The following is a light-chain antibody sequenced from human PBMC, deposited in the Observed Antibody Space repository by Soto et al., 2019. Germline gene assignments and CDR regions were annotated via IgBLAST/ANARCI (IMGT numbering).Light chain of an antibody. V-gene: IGLV2-11*01. J-gene: IGLJ3*02. CDR2: DVN. Sequence: QSALTQPRSVSGSPGQSVTISCTGTSSDVGGYDYVSWYQQHPGKVPKLLIYDVNKRPSGVPDRFSGSKSGNTASLTISGLQAEDEADYYCCSHAGSYTFWLFGGGTQLTVL. CDR1: SSDVGGYDY. CDR3: CSHAGSYTFWL.